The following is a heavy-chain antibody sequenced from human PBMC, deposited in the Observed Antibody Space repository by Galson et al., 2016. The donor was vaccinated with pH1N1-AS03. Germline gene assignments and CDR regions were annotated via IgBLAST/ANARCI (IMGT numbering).Heavy chain of an antibody. V-gene: IGHV4-39*07. CDR2: MYYSGST. CDR3: ARDVGMTTVIIPGY. Sequence: ETLSLTCTVSGGSISRSSYYWGWIRQPPGKGLEWVGSMYYSGSTYYNPSLKSRVTISVDTSKNQFSLRLTSVTAADTAVYYCARDVGMTTVIIPGYWGQGTLVTVSS. CDR1: GGSISRSSYY. J-gene: IGHJ4*02. D-gene: IGHD4-23*01.